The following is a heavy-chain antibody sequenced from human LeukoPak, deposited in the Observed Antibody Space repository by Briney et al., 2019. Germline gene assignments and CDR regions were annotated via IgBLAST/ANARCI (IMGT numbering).Heavy chain of an antibody. Sequence: ASVKVSCKASGYTFTSYGISWVRQAPGQGLEWMGWISAYNGNTNYAQKLQGRVTMTTDTSTSTAYMELRSLRSDDTAVYYCARDGTYYYGSGSYDYYGMDVWGQGTTVTVSS. CDR2: ISAYNGNT. CDR3: ARDGTYYYGSGSYDYYGMDV. V-gene: IGHV1-18*01. CDR1: GYTFTSYG. J-gene: IGHJ6*02. D-gene: IGHD3-10*01.